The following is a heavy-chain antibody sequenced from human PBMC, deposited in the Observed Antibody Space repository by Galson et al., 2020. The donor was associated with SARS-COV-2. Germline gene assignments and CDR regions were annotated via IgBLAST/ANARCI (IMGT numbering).Heavy chain of an antibody. J-gene: IGHJ5*02. CDR1: GGSVTSGTYY. CDR3: VRELGTAPWFDP. D-gene: IGHD3-16*01. V-gene: IGHV4-61*01. Sequence: SETLSLTCLVSGGSVTSGTYYWSWIRQPPGKGLEWIGYIYYSGTTSYNPSLKSRVTISVDTSRNQFSLTLNSLTAADTAVYYCVRELGTAPWFDPWGQGTLVTVSS. CDR2: IYYSGTT.